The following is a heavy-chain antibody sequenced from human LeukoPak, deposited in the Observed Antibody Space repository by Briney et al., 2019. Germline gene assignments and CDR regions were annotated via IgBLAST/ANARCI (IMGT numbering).Heavy chain of an antibody. CDR1: GFTFSNYA. D-gene: IGHD4-17*01. Sequence: PGGSLRLSCAASGFTFSNYAMHWVRQAPGKGREWVAIISYDATNKFFADSVKGRFTISRDNSKSTLFLQMNCLRPEDTAVYYCARDRWPSMNTVTVSPPTDWYFDLWGRGTLVTVSS. CDR3: ARDRWPSMNTVTVSPPTDWYFDL. J-gene: IGHJ2*01. CDR2: ISYDATNK. V-gene: IGHV3-30*04.